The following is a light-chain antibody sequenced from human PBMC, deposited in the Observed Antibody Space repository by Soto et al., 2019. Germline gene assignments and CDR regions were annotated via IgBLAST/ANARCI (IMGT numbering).Light chain of an antibody. CDR3: QQYGSSPPMYT. CDR2: GAS. CDR1: QSVSSSY. Sequence: EIVLTQSPGTLSLSPGERATLSCRASQSVSSSYLAWYQQKPGQAPRLLIYGASSRATGIPDRFSCSGSGTGFTLTISRLEPEDFAAYYCQQYGSSPPMYTFGQGTKLEIK. V-gene: IGKV3-20*01. J-gene: IGKJ2*01.